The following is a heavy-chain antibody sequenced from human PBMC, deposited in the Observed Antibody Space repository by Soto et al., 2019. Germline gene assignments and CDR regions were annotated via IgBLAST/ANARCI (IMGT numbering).Heavy chain of an antibody. D-gene: IGHD2-15*01. CDR1: GFTFSSYT. V-gene: IGHV3-23*01. Sequence: EVQVLESGGGLVQPGGSLRLSCAASGFTFSSYTMAWVRQAPGKGLEWVSSFSGSGGSPYYADSVQGRFTISRDNYRNTVSLQMKSLRAEDTATYYCTKARCSGDTCYVPDYWGHGTLVIVSS. CDR3: TKARCSGDTCYVPDY. CDR2: FSGSGGSP. J-gene: IGHJ4*01.